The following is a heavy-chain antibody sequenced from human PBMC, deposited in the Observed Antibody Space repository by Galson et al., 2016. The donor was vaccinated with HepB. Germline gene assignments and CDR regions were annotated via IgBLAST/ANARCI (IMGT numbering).Heavy chain of an antibody. Sequence: SLRLSCAASGFTFSAYGMHWVRQAPGKGLEWVAVIWYDESRKYYGDFVKGRFTISRDNSRNTVSLQMNSLRAEDTALYYCARDTAGRRIDSWGQGTLATVSS. CDR2: IWYDESRK. CDR3: ARDTAGRRIDS. CDR1: GFTFSAYG. J-gene: IGHJ4*02. V-gene: IGHV3-33*01. D-gene: IGHD6-6*01.